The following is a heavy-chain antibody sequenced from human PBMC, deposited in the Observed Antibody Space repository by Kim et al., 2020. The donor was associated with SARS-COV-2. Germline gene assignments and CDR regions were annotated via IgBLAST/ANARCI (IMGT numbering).Heavy chain of an antibody. J-gene: IGHJ4*02. CDR2: IDYTGST. V-gene: IGHV4-39*01. D-gene: IGHD3-22*01. CDR1: GGSVRRSIYY. Sequence: SETLSLTCTVSGGSVRRSIYYWGWIRQSPGTGLEWIGSIDYTGSTYYNPSLKRRVTIFIDTYENRFSLQVTSLTAADTALYYCARHFDYSGSGYYPYLDSWGQGTPVSDSS. CDR3: ARHFDYSGSGYYPYLDS.